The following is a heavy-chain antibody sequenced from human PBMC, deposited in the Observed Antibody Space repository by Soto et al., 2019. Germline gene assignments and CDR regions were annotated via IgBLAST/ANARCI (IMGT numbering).Heavy chain of an antibody. D-gene: IGHD3-22*01. Sequence: EVQLLESGGGLVQPGGTLRLSCTASGFTFSTYGMSWVRQAPGKGLEWVSSLSGDGTTTYYIDSVNGRFTISRDNSRHTLSLQMNSLRTEDTAVYYCPIVITFDSSVYNYWGQGILVSVSS. CDR1: GFTFSTYG. J-gene: IGHJ4*02. CDR2: LSGDGTTT. V-gene: IGHV3-23*01. CDR3: PIVITFDSSVYNY.